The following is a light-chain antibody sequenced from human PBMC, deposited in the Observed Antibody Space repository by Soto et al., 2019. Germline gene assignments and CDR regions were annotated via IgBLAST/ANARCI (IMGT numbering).Light chain of an antibody. V-gene: IGKV3-15*01. CDR1: QSISSN. Sequence: EIAMTQSPATPSVSPGERATLSCRASQSISSNLAWYQQKPGQAPRLLIYGASTRATGIPARFSGSGSGTEFTLTISSLQSEDFAVYYCQQYNIWPLWTFGQGTKVDIK. CDR3: QQYNIWPLWT. CDR2: GAS. J-gene: IGKJ1*01.